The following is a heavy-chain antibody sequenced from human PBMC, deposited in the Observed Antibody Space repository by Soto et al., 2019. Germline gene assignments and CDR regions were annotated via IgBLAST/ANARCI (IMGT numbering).Heavy chain of an antibody. J-gene: IGHJ3*02. CDR1: GYPVTAYY. D-gene: IGHD3-3*01. V-gene: IGHV1-2*02. Sequence: QLHLVQSGAVVKKPGASVTVSCSASGYPVTAYYMHWVRQAPGRGLEWMGGINPATGAAKYTQTFPGRVTMTRDTATSTVFMEPSGLTSEDTALFFCARGGGVGVAGSAAFDMWGQGTLVTVSS. CDR2: INPATGAA. CDR3: ARGGGVGVAGSAAFDM.